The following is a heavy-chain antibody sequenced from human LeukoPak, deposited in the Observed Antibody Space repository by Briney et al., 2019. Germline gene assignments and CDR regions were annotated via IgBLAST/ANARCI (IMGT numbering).Heavy chain of an antibody. J-gene: IGHJ6*03. CDR1: GGSFRGYY. V-gene: IGHV4-34*01. D-gene: IGHD3-3*01. CDR2: INHSGGS. CDR3: ARISYYDFWSGYYYYYMDV. Sequence: PSETLSLTCAVYGGSFRGYYWMWVRQSPGKGLEWIGEINHSGGSNYNPSLKSRVTISVDTSKNQFSLKLSSVTAADTAVYYCARISYYDFWSGYYYYYMDVWGKGTTVTVSS.